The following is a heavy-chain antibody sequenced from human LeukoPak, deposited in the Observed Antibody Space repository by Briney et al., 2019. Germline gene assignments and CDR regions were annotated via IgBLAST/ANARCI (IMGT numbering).Heavy chain of an antibody. D-gene: IGHD2-2*01. CDR3: ATGYQRAKGYYYCMDV. CDR2: FDPEDGET. V-gene: IGHV1-24*01. Sequence: ASVKVSCKVSGYTLTELSMHWVRQAPGKGLEWMGVFDPEDGETIYAQKFQGRVTMTEDTSTDTAYMELSSLRSEDTAVYYCATGYQRAKGYYYCMDVWGKGTTVTVSS. CDR1: GYTLTELS. J-gene: IGHJ6*03.